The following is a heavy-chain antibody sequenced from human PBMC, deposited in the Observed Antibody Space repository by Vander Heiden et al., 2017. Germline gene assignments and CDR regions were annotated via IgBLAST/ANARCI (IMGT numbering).Heavy chain of an antibody. V-gene: IGHV3-23*01. D-gene: IGHD6-19*01. CDR2: IYGSGSDT. CDR3: AKRREYISGYYNHFDY. J-gene: IGHJ4*02. Sequence: EVQLLESGGGLVQPGGSLRLSCAASGFPFSSCAMNWVRQAPGKGLEWVSTIYGSGSDTYYAASVKGRFTISRDNSKNTLYLQMNSLRAEDTAVYYCAKRREYISGYYNHFDYWGQGALVTVSS. CDR1: GFPFSSCA.